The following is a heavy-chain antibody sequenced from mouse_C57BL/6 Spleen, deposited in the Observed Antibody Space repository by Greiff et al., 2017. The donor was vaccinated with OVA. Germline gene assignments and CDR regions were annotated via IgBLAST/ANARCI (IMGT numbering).Heavy chain of an antibody. CDR2: ISGGGGNT. V-gene: IGHV5-9*01. CDR3: ARGYDDYFDY. J-gene: IGHJ2*01. D-gene: IGHD2-14*01. CDR1: GFTFSSYT. Sequence: EVKLVESGGGLVKPGGSLKLSCAASGFTFSSYTMSWVRQTPETRLEWVATISGGGGNTYYPDSVKGRFTISRDNAKNTLYLQRSSLRSEDTALYYCARGYDDYFDYWGQGTTLTVSS.